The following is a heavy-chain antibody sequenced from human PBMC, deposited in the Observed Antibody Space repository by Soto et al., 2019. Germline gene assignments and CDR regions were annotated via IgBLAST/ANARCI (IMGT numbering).Heavy chain of an antibody. CDR1: GDSFNDYY. CDR3: ARESGGATATLDYYYFYMDV. V-gene: IGHV1-2*04. J-gene: IGHJ6*03. Sequence: QVQLVQSGAEVRKPGASVTVSCRSSGDSFNDYYIHWVRQAPGQGVEWMGWINPNGGVTKYAQKFQGWVSMTRDTSIRTVYMQLSRLRSDDPAVYYCARESGGATATLDYYYFYMDVWGTGTTVTVSS. D-gene: IGHD5-12*01. CDR2: INPNGGVT.